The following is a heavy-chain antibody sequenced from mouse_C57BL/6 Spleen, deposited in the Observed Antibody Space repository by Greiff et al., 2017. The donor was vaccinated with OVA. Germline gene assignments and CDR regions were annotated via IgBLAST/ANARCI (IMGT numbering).Heavy chain of an antibody. V-gene: IGHV8-12*01. CDR1: GFSLSTSGMG. CDR2: IYWDDDK. J-gene: IGHJ4*01. D-gene: IGHD1-1*01. CDR3: ARRGISYGSSYGAMDY. Sequence: QVTLKESGPGILQSSQTLSLTCSFSGFSLSTSGMGVSWIRQPSGKGLEWLAHIYWDDDKRYNPSLKSRLTISKDTSRNQVFLKITSVDTADTATYYCARRGISYGSSYGAMDYWGQGTSVTVSS.